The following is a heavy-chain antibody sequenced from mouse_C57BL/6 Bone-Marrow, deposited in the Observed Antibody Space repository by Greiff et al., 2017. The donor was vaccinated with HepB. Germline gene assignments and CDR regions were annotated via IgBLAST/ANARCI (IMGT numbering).Heavy chain of an antibody. CDR1: GFTFSSYA. Sequence: EVNLVESGEGLVKPGGSLKLSCAASGFTFSSYAMSWVRQTPEKRLEWVAYISSGGDYIYYADTVKGRFTISRDNARNTLYLQMSSLKSEDTAMYYCTRENYYGSSPWFAYWGQGTLVTVSA. V-gene: IGHV5-9-1*02. J-gene: IGHJ3*01. CDR2: ISSGGDYI. CDR3: TRENYYGSSPWFAY. D-gene: IGHD1-1*01.